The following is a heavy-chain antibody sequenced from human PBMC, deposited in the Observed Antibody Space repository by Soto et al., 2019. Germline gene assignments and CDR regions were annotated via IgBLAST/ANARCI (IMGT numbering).Heavy chain of an antibody. Sequence: GGSLRLSCAASGFTFSSYAMSWVRQAPGKGLEWVSAISGSGGSTYYADSVKGRFTISRDNSRNTLYLQMNSLRAEDTAVYYCAKDVITFGGVIANDAFDIWGQGTMVTVS. CDR1: GFTFSSYA. V-gene: IGHV3-23*01. CDR2: ISGSGGST. CDR3: AKDVITFGGVIANDAFDI. J-gene: IGHJ3*02. D-gene: IGHD3-16*02.